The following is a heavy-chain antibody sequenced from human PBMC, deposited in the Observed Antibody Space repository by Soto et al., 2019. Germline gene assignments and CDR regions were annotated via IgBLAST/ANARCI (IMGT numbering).Heavy chain of an antibody. V-gene: IGHV3-23*01. J-gene: IGHJ6*03. CDR2: ISGSGGST. CDR3: AKDLKYYDFWSGYFPFYYYYMDV. Sequence: PGGSLRLSCAASGFTFSSYAMSWVRQAPGKGLEWVSAISGSGGSTYYADSVKGRFTISRDNSKNTLYLQMNSLRAEDTAVYYCAKDLKYYDFWSGYFPFYYYYMDVWGKGTTVTAP. CDR1: GFTFSSYA. D-gene: IGHD3-3*01.